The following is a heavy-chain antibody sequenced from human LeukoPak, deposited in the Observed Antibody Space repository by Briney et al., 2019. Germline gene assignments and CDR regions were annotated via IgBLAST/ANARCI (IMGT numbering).Heavy chain of an antibody. V-gene: IGHV1-46*01. CDR1: GYTFTSNY. CDR3: ARGQLLI. D-gene: IGHD2-2*01. J-gene: IGHJ4*02. CDR2: ISPSGGST. Sequence: ASVKVSCKAFGYTFTSNYMHWVRQAPGQGPEWMGVISPSGGSTTYAQKFQGRVTLTRDMSTSTDYLELSSLRSEDTAVYYCARGQLLIWGQGTLVTVSS.